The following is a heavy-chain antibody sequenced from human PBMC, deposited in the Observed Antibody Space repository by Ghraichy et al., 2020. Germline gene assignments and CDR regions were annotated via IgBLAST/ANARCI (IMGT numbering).Heavy chain of an antibody. D-gene: IGHD2-2*01. J-gene: IGHJ6*02. CDR1: GFTFSSYA. Sequence: GGSLRLSCEASGFTFSSYAMSWVRQVPGKGLEWASTIRGSGDSTDYADSVKGRFTISRDHSKNTLYLQMNSLRAEDTAVYYCAKCSTSCLYGMDVWGQGTTVIVSS. CDR3: AKCSTSCLYGMDV. CDR2: IRGSGDST. V-gene: IGHV3-23*01.